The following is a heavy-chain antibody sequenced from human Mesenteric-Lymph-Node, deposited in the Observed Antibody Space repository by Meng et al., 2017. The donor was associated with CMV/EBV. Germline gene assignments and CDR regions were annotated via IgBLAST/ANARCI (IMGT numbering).Heavy chain of an antibody. CDR3: ARGFYCSSTSCYMRSIGWFDP. CDR2: IIPIFGPA. J-gene: IGHJ5*02. V-gene: IGHV1-69*05. D-gene: IGHD2-2*02. CDR1: SYA. Sequence: SYAISWVRQAPGQGLEWMGGIIPIFGPANYAQKFQGRVTITTDESTSTAYMELSSLRSEDTAVYYCARGFYCSSTSCYMRSIGWFDPWGQGTLVTVSS.